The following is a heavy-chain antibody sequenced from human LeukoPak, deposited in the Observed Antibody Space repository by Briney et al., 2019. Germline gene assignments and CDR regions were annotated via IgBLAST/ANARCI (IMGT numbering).Heavy chain of an antibody. V-gene: IGHV1-18*01. D-gene: IGHD6-13*01. CDR1: GGTFSSYA. Sequence: ASVKVSCKASGGTFSSYAISWVRQAPGQGLEWMGWISAYNGNTNYAQKLQGRVTMTTDTSTSTAYMELRSLRSDDTAVYYCAREGIAAACTESEYYYYGMDVWGQGTTVTVSS. CDR2: ISAYNGNT. J-gene: IGHJ6*02. CDR3: AREGIAAACTESEYYYYGMDV.